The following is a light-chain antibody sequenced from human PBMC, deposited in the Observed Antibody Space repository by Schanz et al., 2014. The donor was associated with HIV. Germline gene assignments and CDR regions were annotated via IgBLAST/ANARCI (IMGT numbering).Light chain of an antibody. Sequence: QSALTQPPSASGSPGQSVTISCTGTSSDVGGYNYVSWYQQHPGKAPKLMIYEVSKRPSGVSNRFSGSKSGNTASLTISGLQAEDEADYYCCSYAGSSDVVFGGGTKLTV. J-gene: IGLJ2*01. CDR3: CSYAGSSDVV. V-gene: IGLV2-8*01. CDR2: EVS. CDR1: SSDVGGYNY.